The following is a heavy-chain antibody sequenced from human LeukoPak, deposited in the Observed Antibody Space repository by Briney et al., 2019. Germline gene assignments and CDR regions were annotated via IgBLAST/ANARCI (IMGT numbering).Heavy chain of an antibody. V-gene: IGHV1-18*01. Sequence: ASVKVSCKASGYTFTSYGISWVRQAPGQGLEWMGWISAYNGNTNYAQKLQGRVTMTTDTSTTTAYMELKNLRSADTAVYYCARLSPYYCANGVCFKGWIDPWGQGTLVTVSS. J-gene: IGHJ5*02. D-gene: IGHD2-8*01. CDR2: ISAYNGNT. CDR3: ARLSPYYCANGVCFKGWIDP. CDR1: GYTFTSYG.